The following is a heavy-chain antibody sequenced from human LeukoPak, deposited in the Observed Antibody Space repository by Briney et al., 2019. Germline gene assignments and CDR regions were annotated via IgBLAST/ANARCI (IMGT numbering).Heavy chain of an antibody. CDR2: IWYDGSNK. Sequence: GSLRLSCAASGLTSSAKGMPWSRQAPGKGLEWVAVIWYDGSNKYYADSVKGRFTISRDNSRNTLYLQMNSLRAEDTAVYYCVRELPPVVRYYIDTWGPGTLVTVSS. J-gene: IGHJ4*02. CDR1: GLTSSAKG. V-gene: IGHV3-33*01. CDR3: VRELPPVVRYYIDT. D-gene: IGHD2-15*01.